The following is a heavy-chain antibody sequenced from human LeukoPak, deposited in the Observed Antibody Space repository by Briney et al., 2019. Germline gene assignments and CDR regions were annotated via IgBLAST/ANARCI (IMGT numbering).Heavy chain of an antibody. CDR2: ISDSGDST. Sequence: GGSLRLSCAASGFTFSSYAMNWVRQAPGKGLQWVSSISDSGDSTYYADSVKGRFTISRDTSKNTLFLQMNSLRAEDTAVYYCARVHYGSGSYYSYYYYYYMDVWGKGTTVTVSS. CDR3: ARVHYGSGSYYSYYYYYYMDV. J-gene: IGHJ6*03. CDR1: GFTFSSYA. V-gene: IGHV3-23*01. D-gene: IGHD3-10*01.